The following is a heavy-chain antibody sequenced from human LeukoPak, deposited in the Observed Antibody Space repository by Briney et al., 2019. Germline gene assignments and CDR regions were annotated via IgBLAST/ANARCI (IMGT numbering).Heavy chain of an antibody. D-gene: IGHD3-22*01. CDR2: IYTSGST. CDR1: GGSISSYY. V-gene: IGHV4-4*07. J-gene: IGHJ4*02. CDR3: ARDGYYYDTSGYYYFDY. Sequence: SETLSLTCTVSGGSISSYYWSWIRQPAGKGLEWIRRIYTSGSTNYNPSLKSRVTMSVDTSKNQFSLKLSSVTAADTAVYYCARDGYYYDTSGYYYFDYWGQGTLVTVSS.